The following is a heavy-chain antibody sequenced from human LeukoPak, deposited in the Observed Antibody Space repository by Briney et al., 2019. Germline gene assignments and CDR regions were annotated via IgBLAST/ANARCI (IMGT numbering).Heavy chain of an antibody. CDR2: IYYSGST. J-gene: IGHJ4*02. CDR3: ARWRGSYYYDSSGFYDY. D-gene: IGHD3-22*01. V-gene: IGHV4-61*08. CDR1: GGSISSGGYY. Sequence: PSQTLSLTCTVSGGSISSGGYYWSWIRQPPGKGLEWIGYIYYSGSTNYNPSLKSRVTISVDTSKNQFSLKLSSVTAADTAMYYCARWRGSYYYDSSGFYDYWGQGTLVTVSS.